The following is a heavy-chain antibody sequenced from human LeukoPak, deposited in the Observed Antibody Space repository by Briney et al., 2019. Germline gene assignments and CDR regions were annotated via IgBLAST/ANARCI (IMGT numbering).Heavy chain of an antibody. CDR1: GFTFSSYG. J-gene: IGHJ4*02. V-gene: IGHV3-30*18. CDR3: AKDSGVDYPYYFDY. CDR2: IWYGGSNK. D-gene: IGHD1-26*01. Sequence: PGRSLRLSCAASGFTFSSYGMHWVRQAPGKGLEWVAVIWYGGSNKYYADSVKGRFTISRDNSKNTLYLQMNSLRAEDTAVYYCAKDSGVDYPYYFDYWGQGTLVTVSS.